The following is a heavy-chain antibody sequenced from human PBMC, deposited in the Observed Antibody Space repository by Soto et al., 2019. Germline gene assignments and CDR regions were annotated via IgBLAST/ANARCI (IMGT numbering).Heavy chain of an antibody. V-gene: IGHV3-21*01. J-gene: IGHJ5*02. CDR1: GFTFSDYS. D-gene: IGHD2-21*02. Sequence: GGSLRLSCAASGFTFSDYSMNWVRQAPGKGLEWVSSISPSGTYMFYADSVKGRFTISRDNAKNSLYLQMNSLRADDTALYYCARTENCGVDCPNWFDPWGQGTLVTVSS. CDR3: ARTENCGVDCPNWFDP. CDR2: ISPSGTYM.